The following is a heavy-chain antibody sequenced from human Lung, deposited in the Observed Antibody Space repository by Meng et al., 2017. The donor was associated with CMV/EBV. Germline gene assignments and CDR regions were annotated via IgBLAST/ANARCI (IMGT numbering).Heavy chain of an antibody. CDR2: IYSGGST. Sequence: EVQLGESGVGLVQPGGSLRLSCEASGFIVSTKYMNWVRQAPGKGLEWVSVIYSGGSTYYTDSVKGRFTISRDNSKNTLYLQMNSLRTEDTAVYYCARGEVPAIIDYWGQGILVTVSS. J-gene: IGHJ4*02. D-gene: IGHD2-2*01. V-gene: IGHV3-66*01. CDR3: ARGEVPAIIDY. CDR1: GFIVSTKY.